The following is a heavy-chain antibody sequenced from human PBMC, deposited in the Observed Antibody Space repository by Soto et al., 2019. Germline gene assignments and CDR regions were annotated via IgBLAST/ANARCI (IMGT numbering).Heavy chain of an antibody. CDR1: GFSLSSGVG. CDR2: IYWDDDK. J-gene: IGHJ4*02. D-gene: IGHD6-19*01. CDR3: AHRVEGYVSGWSQVCFDY. Sequence: QITLKESGPTLVKPTQTLTLTCTFSGFSLSSGVGVGWIRQSPGKALEWLAVIYWDDDKRYSPSLQSRVTISKDTCKNQVVLTMSNMDPVDTATYYCAHRVEGYVSGWSQVCFDYWGQGALVTVAS. V-gene: IGHV2-5*02.